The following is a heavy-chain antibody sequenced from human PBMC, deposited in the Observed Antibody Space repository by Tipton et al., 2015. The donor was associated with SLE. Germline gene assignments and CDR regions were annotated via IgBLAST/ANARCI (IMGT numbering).Heavy chain of an antibody. J-gene: IGHJ3*02. V-gene: IGHV3-21*06. CDR1: GFTFSISDYS. CDR2: ITSRSSYI. CDR3: ARVDSKQLTSAFDI. Sequence: SLRLSCAASGFTFSISDYSMTWVRQAPGKGLEWGSSITSRSSYIYYADSVKGRFTISRDNAKNSLYLQMNSLRAEDTAVYYCARVDSKQLTSAFDIWGQGTMVTVSS. D-gene: IGHD6-13*01.